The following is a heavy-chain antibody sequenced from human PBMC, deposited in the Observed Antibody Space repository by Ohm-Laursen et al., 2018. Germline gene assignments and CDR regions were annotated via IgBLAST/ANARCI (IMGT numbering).Heavy chain of an antibody. CDR3: ARVMRAGNTGYAFDI. CDR1: GFTFSSYG. J-gene: IGHJ3*02. CDR2: IYTDGST. D-gene: IGHD1/OR15-1a*01. Sequence: SLRLSCTASGFTFSSYGMHWVRQAPGKGLDWVSLIYTDGSTYYADSVKGRLTISRDNSKNTLYLQMDSLRTEDTAVYYCARVMRAGNTGYAFDIWGQGTMVTVSS. V-gene: IGHV3-53*01.